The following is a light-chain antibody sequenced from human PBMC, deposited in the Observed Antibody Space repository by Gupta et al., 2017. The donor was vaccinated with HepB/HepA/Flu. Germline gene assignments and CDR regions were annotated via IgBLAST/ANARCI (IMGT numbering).Light chain of an antibody. CDR1: QSISTS. V-gene: IGKV1-5*03. CDR2: KAS. J-gene: IGKJ1*01. CDR3: QQYNTYPKT. Sequence: DIQMTQSPSTLSASVGDRVTMTCRAGQSISTSLAWHQQKPGKAPKLLIYKASSLESGVPSRFSGRGSGTEFTLTISGLQPGDFATYYCQQYNTYPKTFGQGTKVEIK.